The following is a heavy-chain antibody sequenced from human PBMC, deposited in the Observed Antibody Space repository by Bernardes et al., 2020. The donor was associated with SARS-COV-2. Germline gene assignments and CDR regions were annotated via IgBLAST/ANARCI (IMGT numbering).Heavy chain of an antibody. Sequence: SETLSLTCTVSGGSISSSNYFWGWIRQSPGKGLEWIGSIHSSGSSYYNSFLQSRVIESVDTSKNQFPLRPSFVTAADTAVYYCAGSSCGIDCYIGGLRSWDYGMDVWGQGATVTVSS. D-gene: IGHD2-21*02. CDR2: IHSSGSS. CDR1: GGSISSSNYF. CDR3: AGSSCGIDCYIGGLRSWDYGMDV. J-gene: IGHJ6*02. V-gene: IGHV4-39*01.